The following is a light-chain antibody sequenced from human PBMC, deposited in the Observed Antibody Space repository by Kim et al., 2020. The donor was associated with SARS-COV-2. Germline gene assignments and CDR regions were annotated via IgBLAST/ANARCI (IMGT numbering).Light chain of an antibody. V-gene: IGKV3-11*01. Sequence: LSLSPGERATLSCRASQSVSSYLAWYQQKPGQAPRLLIYDASNRATGIPARFGGSGSGTDFTLTISSLEPEDFAVYYCQQRSNWPTFGQGTKLEI. CDR1: QSVSSY. CDR3: QQRSNWPT. CDR2: DAS. J-gene: IGKJ2*01.